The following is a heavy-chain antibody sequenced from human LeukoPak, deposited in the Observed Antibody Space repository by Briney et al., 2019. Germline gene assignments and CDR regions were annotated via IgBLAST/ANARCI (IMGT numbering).Heavy chain of an antibody. D-gene: IGHD4-17*01. CDR2: LYSGGSA. J-gene: IGHJ6*03. CDR1: GFSVKTNY. Sequence: GGSLRLSCAVSGFSVKTNYLTWVRQAPGKGLESVSVLYSGGSAHYTDSVKGRFTISRDNSKNTLYLQMNSLRAEDTAVYYCARAPTTVYYYYYMDVWGKGTTVTVSS. CDR3: ARAPTTVYYYYYMDV. V-gene: IGHV3-53*01.